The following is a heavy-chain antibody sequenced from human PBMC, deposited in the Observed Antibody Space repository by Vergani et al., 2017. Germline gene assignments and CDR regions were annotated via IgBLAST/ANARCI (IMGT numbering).Heavy chain of an antibody. D-gene: IGHD1-1*01. Sequence: QVQLQESGPGLVKPSQTLSLTCTVSGDSISGGYYWSWIRQHPGKGLEWIGYIYYSGNTHYNPSLKSRVIISVDTSKNQFSLKLNSVTAADTAVYYCARYRPAQLGNFDYWGQGTLVTVSS. J-gene: IGHJ4*02. CDR1: GDSISGGYY. V-gene: IGHV4-31*03. CDR3: ARYRPAQLGNFDY. CDR2: IYYSGNT.